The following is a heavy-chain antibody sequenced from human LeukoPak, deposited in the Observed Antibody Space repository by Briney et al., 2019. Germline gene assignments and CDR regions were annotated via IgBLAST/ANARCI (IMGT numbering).Heavy chain of an antibody. CDR1: GFTFSSYA. V-gene: IGHV3-30-3*01. Sequence: GGSLRLSCAASGFTFSSYAMHWVRQAPGKGLEWVAVISYDGSNKYYADSVKGRFTISRDNSKNTLYLQMNSLRAEDTAVYYCANVDYGDYATDYWGQGTLVTVSS. J-gene: IGHJ4*02. CDR3: ANVDYGDYATDY. D-gene: IGHD4-17*01. CDR2: ISYDGSNK.